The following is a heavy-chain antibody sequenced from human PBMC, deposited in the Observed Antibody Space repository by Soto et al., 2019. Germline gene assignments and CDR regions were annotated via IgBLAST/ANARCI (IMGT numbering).Heavy chain of an antibody. CDR3: AHRRPGLYFDS. Sequence: QITLKESGPTLVKPTQTLTLTCTLSGISLTTNGVGVGWIRQPPGKALEWLALIYWDDDKRYSPSLQSRLTXTXXTSKNQVVLTVTNMDPADTATYYCAHRRPGLYFDSWGQGTLVTVSS. V-gene: IGHV2-5*02. CDR2: IYWDDDK. CDR1: GISLTTNGVG. J-gene: IGHJ4*02.